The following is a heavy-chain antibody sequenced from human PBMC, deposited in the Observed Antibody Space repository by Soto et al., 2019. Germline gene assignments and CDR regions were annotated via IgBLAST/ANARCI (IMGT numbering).Heavy chain of an antibody. CDR2: ISSSSSYI. Sequence: EVQLVESGGGLVKPGGSLRLSFAASGFTFSSYSMNWVRQAPGKGLEWVSSISSSSSYIYYADSVKGRFTISRDNAKNSLYLQMNSLRAEDTAVYYCARDPYYDSSGYEASVAFDIWGQGTMVTVSS. CDR1: GFTFSSYS. J-gene: IGHJ3*02. CDR3: ARDPYYDSSGYEASVAFDI. D-gene: IGHD3-22*01. V-gene: IGHV3-21*01.